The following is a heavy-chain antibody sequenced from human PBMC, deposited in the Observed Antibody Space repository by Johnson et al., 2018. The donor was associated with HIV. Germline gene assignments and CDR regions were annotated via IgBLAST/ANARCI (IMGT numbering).Heavy chain of an antibody. CDR2: INWNGGST. J-gene: IGHJ3*02. CDR1: GFTFPDYG. V-gene: IGHV3-20*04. CDR3: AKEGTLWFGELYDAFDI. Sequence: VQLVESGGGLVQPAWSPRLSCAASGFTFPDYGMNWVRQVPGKGLEWVCGINWNGGSTGYADSVKGRFTISRDNAKNSLYLQMNSLRAEDTAVHYCAKEGTLWFGELYDAFDIWGQGTLVTVSS. D-gene: IGHD3-10*01.